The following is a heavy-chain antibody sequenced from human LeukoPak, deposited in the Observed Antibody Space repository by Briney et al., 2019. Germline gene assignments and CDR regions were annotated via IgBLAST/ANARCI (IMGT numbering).Heavy chain of an antibody. J-gene: IGHJ3*02. V-gene: IGHV4-39*07. CDR3: ARLYYYDSSGYGAFDI. CDR1: GVSISSSSYY. CDR2: IYYSGST. D-gene: IGHD3-22*01. Sequence: SETLSLTCTVSGVSISSSSYYWGWIRQPPGKGLEWIGSIYYSGSTYYNPSLKSRVTISVDTSKNQFSLKLSSVTAADTAVYYCARLYYYDSSGYGAFDIWGQGTMVTVSS.